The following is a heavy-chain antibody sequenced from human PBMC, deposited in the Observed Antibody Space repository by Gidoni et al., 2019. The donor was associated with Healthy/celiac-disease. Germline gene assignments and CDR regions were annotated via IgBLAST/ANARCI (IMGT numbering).Heavy chain of an antibody. Sequence: GRFTISRDNAKNSLYLQMNSLRAEDTALYYCAKGIHTAMGHWGQGTLVTVSS. V-gene: IGHV3-9*01. CDR3: AKGIHTAMGH. J-gene: IGHJ4*02. D-gene: IGHD5-18*01.